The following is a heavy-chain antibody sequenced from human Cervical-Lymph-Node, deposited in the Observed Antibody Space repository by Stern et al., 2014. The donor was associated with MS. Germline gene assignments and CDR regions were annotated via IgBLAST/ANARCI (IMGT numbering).Heavy chain of an antibody. CDR3: AREDYTKDFDY. CDR1: GFTFNEYS. V-gene: IGHV3-21*01. CDR2: ISSSSSDK. Sequence: EVQLVESGGGLVKPGGSLRLSCAASGFTFNEYSMNWVRQAPGKGLEWVSSISSSSSDKHYADSVKGRFTISRDNVKNSLYLQMNSLRAEDTAVYYCAREDYTKDFDYWGQGTLVTVSS. J-gene: IGHJ4*02. D-gene: IGHD4-11*01.